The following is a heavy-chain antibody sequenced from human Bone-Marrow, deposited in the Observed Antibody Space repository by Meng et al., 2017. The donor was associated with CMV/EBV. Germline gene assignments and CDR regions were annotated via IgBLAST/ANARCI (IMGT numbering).Heavy chain of an antibody. CDR1: GDSVSSNSAA. CDR3: ARALGAGKGWFDP. Sequence: LRLSCVISGDSVSSNSAAWNWIRQSPSRGLEWLGRTYYRSQWGSDYGVSVRGRITITSDTSRNQFSLHLNFVTAEDTAVYYCARALGAGKGWFDPWGQGTLGTVSS. V-gene: IGHV6-1*01. D-gene: IGHD4/OR15-4a*01. J-gene: IGHJ5*02. CDR2: TYYRSQWGS.